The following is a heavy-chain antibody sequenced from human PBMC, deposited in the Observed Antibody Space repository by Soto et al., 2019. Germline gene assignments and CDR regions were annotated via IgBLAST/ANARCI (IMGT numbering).Heavy chain of an antibody. D-gene: IGHD1-1*01. Sequence: QVQLVQSGAEVKKPGSSVKVSCKASGGTFSSYAISWVRQAPGQGLEWMGGIIPIFGTANYAQKFQGRVTLTADESTSPAYMELSSLRSEDTAVYYCASPTKPLYYYYGMDVWGQGTTVTVSS. CDR1: GGTFSSYA. J-gene: IGHJ6*02. CDR3: ASPTKPLYYYYGMDV. CDR2: IIPIFGTA. V-gene: IGHV1-69*12.